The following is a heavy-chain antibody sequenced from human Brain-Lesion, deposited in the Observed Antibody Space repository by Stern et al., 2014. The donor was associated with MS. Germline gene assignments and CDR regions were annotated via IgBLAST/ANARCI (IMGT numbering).Heavy chain of an antibody. Sequence: VQLVESGGGLAQPGGSLRLSCAASGLSFSDYWMSWVRQAPGKGLEWVDYIKQDGSEKYYLDSVKGRFTISRDNTKNSLSLQMNSLRAEDTAFYYCARGRDYFGPWGQGTLVTVSS. CDR1: GLSFSDYW. V-gene: IGHV3-7*01. J-gene: IGHJ4*02. CDR3: ARGRDYFGP. CDR2: IKQDGSEK.